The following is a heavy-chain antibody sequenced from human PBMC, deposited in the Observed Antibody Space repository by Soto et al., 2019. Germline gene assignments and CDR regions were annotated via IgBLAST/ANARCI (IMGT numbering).Heavy chain of an antibody. D-gene: IGHD5-12*01. V-gene: IGHV1-69*13. CDR1: GGTFSSYA. Sequence: SVKVSCKASGGTFSSYALSWVRPAPGQGLEWMGGIIPIFGTANYAQKFQGRVTITADESTSTAYMELSSLRSEDTAVYYCARNIVATISPTVYYYYGMDVLGQGTTVTVS. CDR3: ARNIVATISPTVYYYYGMDV. J-gene: IGHJ6*02. CDR2: IIPIFGTA.